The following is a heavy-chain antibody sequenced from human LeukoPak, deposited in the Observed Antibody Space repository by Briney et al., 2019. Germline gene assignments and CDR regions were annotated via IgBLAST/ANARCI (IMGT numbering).Heavy chain of an antibody. CDR2: INHSGST. J-gene: IGHJ6*02. Sequence: PSETLSLTCAVYGGSFSGYYWSWIRQPPGKGLEWIGEINHSGSTNYNPSLKSRVTISVDTSKNQFSLKLSSVTAADTAVYYCAREGRIVVVPYYYYGMDVWGQGTTVTVSS. CDR1: GGSFSGYY. V-gene: IGHV4-34*01. CDR3: AREGRIVVVPYYYYGMDV. D-gene: IGHD2-2*01.